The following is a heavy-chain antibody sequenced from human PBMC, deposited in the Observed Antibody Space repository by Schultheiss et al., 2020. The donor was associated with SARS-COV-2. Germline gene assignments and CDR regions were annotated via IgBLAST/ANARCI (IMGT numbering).Heavy chain of an antibody. V-gene: IGHV3-30*02. CDR2: IRYDGSNK. CDR3: ATVKGLQEWFISDF. Sequence: GGSLRLSCAASGFTFSSYGMHWVRQAPGKGLEWVAFIRYDGSNKYYADSVKDRFTISRDNAKNSLYLHMNSLTDEDTATYYCATVKGLQEWFISDFWGQGTLVTVSS. D-gene: IGHD5-18*01. CDR1: GFTFSSYG. J-gene: IGHJ4*02.